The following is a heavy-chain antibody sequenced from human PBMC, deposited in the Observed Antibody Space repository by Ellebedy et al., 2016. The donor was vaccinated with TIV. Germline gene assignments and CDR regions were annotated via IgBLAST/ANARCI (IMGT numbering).Heavy chain of an antibody. J-gene: IGHJ6*02. CDR1: GFTFSSYG. CDR2: ISYDGNEK. Sequence: GGSLRLXXAASGFTFSSYGIHWVRQAPGKGLEWVALISYDGNEKFYADSVKGRFTISRDKSENTVYLQMNSLRTDDTAVYSCARVVTSYGMDIWGQGTTVTVSS. CDR3: ARVVTSYGMDI. D-gene: IGHD2-21*01. V-gene: IGHV3-30*03.